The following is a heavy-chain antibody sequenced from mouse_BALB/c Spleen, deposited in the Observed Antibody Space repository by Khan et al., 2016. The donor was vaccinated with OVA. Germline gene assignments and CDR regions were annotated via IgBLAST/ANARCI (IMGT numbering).Heavy chain of an antibody. CDR3: ARGGCGGFAF. CDR1: GYTFSSYW. V-gene: IGHV1-9*01. J-gene: IGHJ3*01. Sequence: VQLQESGGDLMKPGASVKISCKATGYTFSSYWIEWVKQRPGHGLEWIGQIFPGSVSITYNEKFKGQATFTADTSSNTPYMQLSSLPSEDSAVYYCARGGCGGFAFWGQGTLVTVAA. CDR2: IFPGSVSI.